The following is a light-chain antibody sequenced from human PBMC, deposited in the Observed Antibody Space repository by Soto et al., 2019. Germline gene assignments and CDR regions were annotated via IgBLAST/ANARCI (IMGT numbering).Light chain of an antibody. J-gene: IGLJ1*01. CDR2: EDN. V-gene: IGLV6-57*04. CDR3: QSYATTNHYV. CDR1: SGSIASNY. Sequence: FLLTQPHSVSESPGKTVTISCTRSSGSIASNYVQWYKQRPGSAPTSVIYEDNQRPSGVPDRFSGSIDSSSNSASLTISGLKTEDEADYYCQSYATTNHYVFGSGTKVTVL.